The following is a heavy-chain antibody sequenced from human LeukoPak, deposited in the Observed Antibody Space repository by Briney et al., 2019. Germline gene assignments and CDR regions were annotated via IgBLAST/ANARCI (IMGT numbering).Heavy chain of an antibody. CDR3: ARDRALGPPSDY. J-gene: IGHJ4*02. CDR2: IYHSGST. V-gene: IGHV4-38-2*02. D-gene: IGHD1-26*01. Sequence: SETLSLTCTASGYSISSGYYWGWIRQPPGKGLEWIGSIYHSGSTYYNPSLKSRVTISVDTSKNQFSLKLSSVTAADTAVYYCARDRALGPPSDYWGQGTLVTVSS. CDR1: GYSISSGYY.